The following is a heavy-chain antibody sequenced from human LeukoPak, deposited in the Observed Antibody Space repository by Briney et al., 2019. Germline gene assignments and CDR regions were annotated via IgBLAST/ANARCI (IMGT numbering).Heavy chain of an antibody. CDR1: GFMFSSYA. V-gene: IGHV3-23*01. CDR3: AKVYRDNGDYFAFNV. CDR2: ISGSGGST. Sequence: GGSLRLSCAASGFMFSSYAMSWVRQAPGKGLERVSAISGSGGSTYYADSVKGRFTISRDNSRNTLSLQMSSLRAEDTAVYYCAKVYRDNGDYFAFNVWGQGPMVTVSS. D-gene: IGHD4-17*01. J-gene: IGHJ3*01.